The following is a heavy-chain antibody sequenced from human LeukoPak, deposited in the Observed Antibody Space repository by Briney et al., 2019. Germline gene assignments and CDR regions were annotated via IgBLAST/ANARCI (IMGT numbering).Heavy chain of an antibody. CDR2: ICPDGTVT. CDR3: VRDFRSADY. J-gene: IGHJ4*02. CDR1: RFTFSTYC. Sequence: GGSLRLSCAASRFTFSTYCMHWVRQAPEKGPMWVSRICPDGTVTNYADSVKARFIISRDNARNTVYLQMNSLRVEDTAVYYCVRDFRSADYWGQGTLVTVSS. V-gene: IGHV3-74*01.